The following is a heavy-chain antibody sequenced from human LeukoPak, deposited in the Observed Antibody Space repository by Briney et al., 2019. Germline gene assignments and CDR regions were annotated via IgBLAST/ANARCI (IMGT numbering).Heavy chain of an antibody. CDR1: GFTVSSNY. CDR2: IYSGGST. Sequence: PGGSQRLSCAASGFTVSSNYMSWVRQAPGKGLEWVSVIYSGGSTYYADSVKGRFTISRDNSKNTLYLQMNSLRAEDTAVYYCARALAVAGLTFDYWGQGTLVTVSS. J-gene: IGHJ4*02. V-gene: IGHV3-53*01. CDR3: ARALAVAGLTFDY. D-gene: IGHD6-19*01.